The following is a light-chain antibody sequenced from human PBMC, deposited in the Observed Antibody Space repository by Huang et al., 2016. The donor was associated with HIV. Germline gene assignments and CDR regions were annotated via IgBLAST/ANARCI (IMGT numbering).Light chain of an antibody. Sequence: EIVMTQSPATLSVSPGQRVNLSCRANRSVSTNLAWYQQGHGQAPRLLSYGSSTRAPGIPARFSGSGSGTEFSLTISSLQSEDFALYYCHQYNNWLLSFGGGTRV. CDR3: HQYNNWLLS. J-gene: IGKJ4*01. CDR2: GSS. CDR1: RSVSTN. V-gene: IGKV3-15*01.